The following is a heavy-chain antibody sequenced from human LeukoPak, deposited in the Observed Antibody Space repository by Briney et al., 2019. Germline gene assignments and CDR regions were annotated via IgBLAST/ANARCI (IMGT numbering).Heavy chain of an antibody. J-gene: IGHJ4*02. Sequence: SETLSLTCTVSGGSISSGGYYWSWIRQHPGKGLEWIGYIYYSGSTYYNPSLKSRVTISVDTSKNQFSLKLSSVTAADTAVYYCARAASDGPTIVVVVAAAFDYWGQGTLVTVSS. V-gene: IGHV4-31*03. D-gene: IGHD2-15*01. CDR3: ARAASDGPTIVVVVAAAFDY. CDR1: GGSISSGGYY. CDR2: IYYSGST.